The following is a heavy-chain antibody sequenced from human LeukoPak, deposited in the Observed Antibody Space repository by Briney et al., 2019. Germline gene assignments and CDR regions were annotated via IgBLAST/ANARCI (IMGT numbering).Heavy chain of an antibody. J-gene: IGHJ4*02. CDR2: ITSSSSFI. Sequence: PGEPLRLSCVGSGFTFSSYTLSWVRQAPGKGLEWVSSITSSSSFIYYADSVKGRFTISRDNAKNSLFLQMNSLRADDTAVYSCARVVGISAAGDYWGQGTLVTVSS. D-gene: IGHD6-13*01. CDR1: GFTFSSYT. V-gene: IGHV3-21*03. CDR3: ARVVGISAAGDY.